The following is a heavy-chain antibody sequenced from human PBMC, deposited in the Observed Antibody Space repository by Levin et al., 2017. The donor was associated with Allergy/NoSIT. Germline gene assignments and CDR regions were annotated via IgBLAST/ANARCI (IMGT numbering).Heavy chain of an antibody. V-gene: IGHV1-46*01. J-gene: IGHJ4*02. D-gene: IGHD1-14*01. CDR3: AREVLYKGGWGPADF. CDR1: GFSFTSHY. CDR2: INRYGDRT. Sequence: GGSLRLSCKASGFSFTSHYIHWVRQAPGQGLEWVGIINRYGDRTSYAQKFQGRVTMTRDTSTSTVYMEMSSLRSEDTALYYCAREVLYKGGWGPADFWGQGTLVTVSS.